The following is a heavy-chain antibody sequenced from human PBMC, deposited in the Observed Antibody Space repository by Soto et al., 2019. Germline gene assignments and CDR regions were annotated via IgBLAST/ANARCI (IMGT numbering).Heavy chain of an antibody. CDR1: GYTFTSYA. V-gene: IGHV1-3*01. J-gene: IGHJ6*02. Sequence: ASVKVSCKASGYTFTSYAMHWVRQAPGQRLEWMGWMNAGNGNTKYAQKFQGRVTMTRNTSISTAYMELSSLRSEDTAVYYCASSYCSGGSCYSVFWMDVWGQGTTVTV. CDR3: ASSYCSGGSCYSVFWMDV. D-gene: IGHD2-15*01. CDR2: MNAGNGNT.